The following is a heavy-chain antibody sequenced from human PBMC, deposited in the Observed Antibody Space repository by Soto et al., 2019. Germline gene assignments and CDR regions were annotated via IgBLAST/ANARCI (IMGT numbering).Heavy chain of an antibody. D-gene: IGHD6-13*01. CDR1: GYTFTNYA. J-gene: IGHJ4*02. CDR2: VNTYNGNP. CDR3: ARDSQYSTSWQRFDS. Sequence: QVQLVQSGVEVKKPGASVKVSCKASGYTFTNYAISWVRKAPGRGLEWMGWVNTYNGNPNYAQIFQGRVTMTTETSTGTAYMELRSLKSDDSAVYYCARDSQYSTSWQRFDSWGQGTPVTVSS. V-gene: IGHV1-18*01.